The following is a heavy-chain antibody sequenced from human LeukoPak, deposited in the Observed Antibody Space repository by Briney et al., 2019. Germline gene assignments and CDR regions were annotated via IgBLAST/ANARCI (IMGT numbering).Heavy chain of an antibody. D-gene: IGHD5-18*01. CDR1: GFTFRSYG. CDR3: AKGNGYSYGRYYFDY. CDR2: VRNDGSNR. J-gene: IGHJ4*02. V-gene: IGHV3-30*02. Sequence: GGSLRLSCAASGFTFRSYGMHWVRQAPGKGLEWVAFVRNDGSNRYYGDSVKGRFTISRDNSKNTLYLQMNSLRAEDTAVYYCAKGNGYSYGRYYFDYWGQGTLVTVSS.